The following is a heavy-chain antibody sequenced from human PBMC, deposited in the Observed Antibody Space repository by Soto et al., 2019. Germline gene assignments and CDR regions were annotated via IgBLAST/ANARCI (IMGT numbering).Heavy chain of an antibody. CDR1: GYDFNTNW. Sequence: LKISCRGSGYDFNTNWFGWVRQLPGRGLEWVGIMYPGDPDTRYNPSLQGHVTLSVDVTVSTAFLQWRSLETSDTGMYFCARLPRDCNKTSCYYADHWGQGTQVTVSS. CDR2: MYPGDPDT. V-gene: IGHV5-51*01. D-gene: IGHD3-3*01. CDR3: ARLPRDCNKTSCYYADH. J-gene: IGHJ4*02.